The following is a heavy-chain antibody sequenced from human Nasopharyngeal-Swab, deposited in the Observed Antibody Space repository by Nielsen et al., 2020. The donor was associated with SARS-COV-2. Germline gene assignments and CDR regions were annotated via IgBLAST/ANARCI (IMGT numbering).Heavy chain of an antibody. CDR2: IYYSGST. V-gene: IGHV4-59*12. J-gene: IGHJ6*02. D-gene: IGHD3-10*01. Sequence: SETLSLTCTVSGGSISSYYWSWIRQPPGKGLGWIGYIYYSGSTNYNPSLKSRVTISVDTSKNQFSLKLSSVTAADTAVYYCARPFREPSRYYYGMDVWGQGTTVTVSS. CDR1: GGSISSYY. CDR3: ARPFREPSRYYYGMDV.